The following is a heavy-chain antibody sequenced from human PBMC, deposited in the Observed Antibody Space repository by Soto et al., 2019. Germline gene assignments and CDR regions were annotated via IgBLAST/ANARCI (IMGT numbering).Heavy chain of an antibody. CDR3: ARDAGIVLVTAVTNWFDP. CDR2: ISAYNGNT. Sequence: GASVKVSCKASGYTFTSYDINWVRQATGQGLEWMGWISAYNGNTNYAQKLQGRVTMTTDTSTSTAYMELRSLRSDDTAVYYCARDAGIVLVTAVTNWFDPWGQATLVTVSS. V-gene: IGHV1-18*01. CDR1: GYTFTSYD. D-gene: IGHD2-2*01. J-gene: IGHJ5*02.